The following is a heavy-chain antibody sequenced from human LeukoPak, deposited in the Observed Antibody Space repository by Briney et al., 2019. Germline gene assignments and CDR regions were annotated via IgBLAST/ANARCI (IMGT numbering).Heavy chain of an antibody. D-gene: IGHD4/OR15-4a*01. CDR1: GFTFNNYN. V-gene: IGHV3-21*01. Sequence: GGSLRLSCAASGFTFNNYNMNWVRQAPGKALEWVSSITSSGAYIFYADSVKGRFTISRDNAKDSLYLQMNSLGPEDTAVYYCAGRAGAYSHPYDYWGQGTLVTVSS. CDR3: AGRAGAYSHPYDY. J-gene: IGHJ4*02. CDR2: ITSSGAYI.